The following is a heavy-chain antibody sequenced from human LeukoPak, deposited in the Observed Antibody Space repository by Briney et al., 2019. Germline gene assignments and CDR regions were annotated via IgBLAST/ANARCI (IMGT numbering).Heavy chain of an antibody. Sequence: PSETLSLTCTVSGGSVTTSYWSWIRQSAGEGLEWIGRVYISGDTKYSPSLKSRVIMSLEASKNQFSLSLRSVTAADTAVYYCARLIAEVGGGTNYFDTWGQGTLVTVSS. CDR2: VYISGDT. CDR3: ARLIAEVGGGTNYFDT. J-gene: IGHJ4*02. D-gene: IGHD2-21*01. CDR1: GGSVTTSY. V-gene: IGHV4-4*07.